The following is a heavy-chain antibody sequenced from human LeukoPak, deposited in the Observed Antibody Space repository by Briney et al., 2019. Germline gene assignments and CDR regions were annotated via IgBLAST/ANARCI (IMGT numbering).Heavy chain of an antibody. Sequence: LSLTCTVSGGSISSSSYYWGWIRQPPGKGLEWVSYISSSGSTIYYADSVKGRFTISRDNAKNSLYLQMNSLRAEDTAVYYCATGYSSGWYFIDYWGQGTLVTVSS. CDR2: ISSSGSTI. D-gene: IGHD6-19*01. CDR3: ATGYSSGWYFIDY. CDR1: GGSISSSSYY. J-gene: IGHJ4*02. V-gene: IGHV3-11*04.